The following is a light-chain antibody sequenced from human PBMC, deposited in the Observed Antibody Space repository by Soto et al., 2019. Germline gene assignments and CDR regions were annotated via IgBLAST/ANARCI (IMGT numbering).Light chain of an antibody. CDR2: GAS. V-gene: IGKV3-15*01. CDR3: QQYHNWPPLT. Sequence: EIVLTQSPATLSLSPGERATLSCRASQSVSNNLALYQQKPGQAPRLLIYGASTRATGIPARFSGSGSGTEFTLTISSLQSEDFAVYYCQQYHNWPPLTFGGGTKVDIK. J-gene: IGKJ4*01. CDR1: QSVSNN.